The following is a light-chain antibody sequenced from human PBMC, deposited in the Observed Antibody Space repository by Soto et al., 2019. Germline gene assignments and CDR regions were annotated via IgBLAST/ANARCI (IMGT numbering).Light chain of an antibody. Sequence: DIQMTQSPSSLSASVGDRVTITCRASQSISSYLNWYQQKPGKAPKLLIYAASSLQSGVPSRFSGSGSGTEFTLTISRLQPEDFATYDCQQSYSTPLTFGGGTKVEIK. J-gene: IGKJ4*01. V-gene: IGKV1-39*01. CDR3: QQSYSTPLT. CDR2: AAS. CDR1: QSISSY.